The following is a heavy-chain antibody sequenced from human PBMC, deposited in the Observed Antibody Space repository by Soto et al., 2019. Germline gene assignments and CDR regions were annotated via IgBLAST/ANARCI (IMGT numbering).Heavy chain of an antibody. V-gene: IGHV3-7*03. CDR1: GFTFSMYS. J-gene: IGHJ6*02. Sequence: GGSLRLSCEVSGFTFSMYSMSWVRQSPGKGLEWVAKIPQDGVDGHYADSVKGRFIISRDNGKNSLHLQLNNLRAEDTADYYCARDHLILPAHDFFYGSDVWGRGATVTVSS. CDR2: IPQDGVDG. CDR3: ARDHLILPAHDFFYGSDV. D-gene: IGHD1-26*01.